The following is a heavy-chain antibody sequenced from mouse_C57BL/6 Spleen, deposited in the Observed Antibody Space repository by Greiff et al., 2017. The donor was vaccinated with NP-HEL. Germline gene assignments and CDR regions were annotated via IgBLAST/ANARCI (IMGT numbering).Heavy chain of an antibody. D-gene: IGHD2-4*01. CDR1: GFSLTSYG. Sequence: QVQLKESGPGLVQPSQSLSITCTVSGFSLTSYGVHWVRQSPGKGLEWLGVIWSGGSTDYNAAFISRLSISKDNSKSQVFFKMNSLQADDTAIYYCARKVNDYDDYAMDYWGQGTSVTVSS. V-gene: IGHV2-2*01. CDR3: ARKVNDYDDYAMDY. J-gene: IGHJ4*01. CDR2: IWSGGST.